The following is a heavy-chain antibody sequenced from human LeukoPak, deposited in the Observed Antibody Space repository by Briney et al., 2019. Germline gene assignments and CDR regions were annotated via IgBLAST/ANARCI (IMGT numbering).Heavy chain of an antibody. J-gene: IGHJ5*02. CDR3: AGSSQAGDSSGYYPS. D-gene: IGHD3-22*01. Sequence: GASVTVSCKASGGTFSSYAISWVRQAPGQGLEWMGGIIPIFGTANYAQKFQGRVTITTDESTSTAYMELSSLRSEDTAVYYCAGSSQAGDSSGYYPSWGQGTLVTVSS. CDR2: IIPIFGTA. CDR1: GGTFSSYA. V-gene: IGHV1-69*05.